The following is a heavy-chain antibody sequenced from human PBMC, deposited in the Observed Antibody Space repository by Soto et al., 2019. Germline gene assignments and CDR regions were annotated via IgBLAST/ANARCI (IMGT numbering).Heavy chain of an antibody. CDR1: GYTFTGYY. CDR3: ARAVLYSSSSGPVDY. V-gene: IGHV1-2*02. Sequence: QVQLVQSGAEVKKPGASVKVSCKASGYTFTGYYMHWVRQAPGQGLEWMGWINPNSGGTNYAQKFQGRVTMTRDTSISTAYMELSRLRSDDTAVYYCARAVLYSSSSGPVDYWGQGNLVTVSS. J-gene: IGHJ4*02. D-gene: IGHD6-6*01. CDR2: INPNSGGT.